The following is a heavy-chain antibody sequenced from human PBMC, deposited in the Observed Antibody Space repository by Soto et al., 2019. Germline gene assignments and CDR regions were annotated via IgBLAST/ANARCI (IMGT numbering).Heavy chain of an antibody. Sequence: GGSLRLSCAASGFTFSSYAMHWVRQAPGKGLEYVSAISSNGGSTYYADSVKGRFTISRDNSKNTLYLQMGSLRAADMAVYYCARDRYSSSWGLYYYGMDVWGQGTTVTVSS. J-gene: IGHJ6*02. CDR2: ISSNGGST. D-gene: IGHD6-13*01. V-gene: IGHV3-64*02. CDR3: ARDRYSSSWGLYYYGMDV. CDR1: GFTFSSYA.